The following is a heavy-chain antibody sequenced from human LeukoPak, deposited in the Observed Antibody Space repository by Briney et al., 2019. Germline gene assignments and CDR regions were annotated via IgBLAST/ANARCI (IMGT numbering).Heavy chain of an antibody. CDR1: GHSFTSYW. CDR2: IYPGDSDT. D-gene: IGHD6-13*01. Sequence: GESLKISCKASGHSFTSYWIGWVRQMPGKGLEWMGIIYPGDSDTRYSPSFQGQVTISADKSISTAYLQWSSLKASDTAMYYCTRHRGSWPPGYYYMDVWGKGTTVTISS. V-gene: IGHV5-51*01. J-gene: IGHJ6*03. CDR3: TRHRGSWPPGYYYMDV.